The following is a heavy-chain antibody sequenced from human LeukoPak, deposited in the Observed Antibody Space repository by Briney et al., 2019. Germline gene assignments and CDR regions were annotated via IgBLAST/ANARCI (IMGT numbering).Heavy chain of an antibody. CDR2: INHSGST. V-gene: IGHV4-34*01. Sequence: SETLSLTCAVYGGSFSGYYWSWIRQPPGKGLEWIGEINHSGSTNYNPSLKSRVTMSVDTSKNQFSLKLSSVTAADTAVYYCAREVVVVVPAAMASYNWFDPWGQGTLVTVSS. CDR3: AREVVVVVPAAMASYNWFDP. J-gene: IGHJ5*02. CDR1: GGSFSGYY. D-gene: IGHD2-2*01.